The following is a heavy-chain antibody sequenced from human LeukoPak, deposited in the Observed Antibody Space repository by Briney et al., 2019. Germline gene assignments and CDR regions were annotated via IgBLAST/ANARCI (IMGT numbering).Heavy chain of an antibody. CDR1: GYSISSGYY. Sequence: PSETLSLTCAVSGYSISSGYYWGWIRQPPGKGLEWIGSIYHSGSTYYNPSLKSRVTISVDTSKNQFSLKLSSVTAADTAVYYCAADSSGYRPFDYWGQGTLVTVSS. CDR3: AADSSGYRPFDY. J-gene: IGHJ4*02. V-gene: IGHV4-38-2*01. CDR2: IYHSGST. D-gene: IGHD3-22*01.